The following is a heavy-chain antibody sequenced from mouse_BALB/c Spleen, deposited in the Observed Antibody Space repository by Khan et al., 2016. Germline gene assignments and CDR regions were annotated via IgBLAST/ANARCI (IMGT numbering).Heavy chain of an antibody. CDR3: ARDGNYVMDY. V-gene: IGHV1-61*01. CDR1: GYTFISYW. D-gene: IGHD2-1*01. J-gene: IGHJ4*01. CDR2: IDPSDSET. Sequence: QVQLQQSGAELVRPGASVKLSCKTSGYTFISYWMNWVKQRPGQGLEWIGMIDPSDSETHYNQIFKDKATLTVDKSSSTAYMQLSSLTSEGSAVYYCARDGNYVMDYWGQGTSVTVSS.